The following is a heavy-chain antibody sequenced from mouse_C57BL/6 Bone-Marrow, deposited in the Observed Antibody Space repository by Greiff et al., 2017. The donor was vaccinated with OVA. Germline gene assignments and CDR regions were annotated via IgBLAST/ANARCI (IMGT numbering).Heavy chain of an antibody. CDR1: GYAFSSSW. V-gene: IGHV1-82*01. CDR3: ANYYGSPWYFDG. D-gene: IGHD1-1*01. Sequence: QVQLQQSGPELVKPGASVKISCKASGYAFSSSWMNWVKQRPGKGLEWIGRIYPGDGDTNYNGKFKGKATLTADKSSSTAYMQLSSLTSEDSAVFFCANYYGSPWYFDGWGTGTTVTVSS. CDR2: IYPGDGDT. J-gene: IGHJ1*03.